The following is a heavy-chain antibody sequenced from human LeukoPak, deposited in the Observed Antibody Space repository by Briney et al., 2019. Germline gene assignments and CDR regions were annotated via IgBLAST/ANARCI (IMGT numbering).Heavy chain of an antibody. V-gene: IGHV1-18*01. CDR2: ISTYSGDT. J-gene: IGHJ4*02. D-gene: IGHD5-18*01. Sequence: GASVKVSCKTSGYTFIRYSIGWVRQATGQGLEWMGWISTYSGDTKYAQKFQDRVTMTTDTSTSTAYLEMRRLRFDDTAVYFCARERDTALAPYLDYWGQGTLLTVSS. CDR3: ARERDTALAPYLDY. CDR1: GYTFIRYS.